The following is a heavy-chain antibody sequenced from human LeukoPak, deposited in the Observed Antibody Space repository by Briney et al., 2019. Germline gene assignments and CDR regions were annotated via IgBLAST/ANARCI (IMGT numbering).Heavy chain of an antibody. V-gene: IGHV1-8*03. CDR3: ARGLGYCSSTSCLDAFDI. J-gene: IGHJ3*02. D-gene: IGHD2-2*01. Sequence: ASVKVSCKASGYTFTSYDINWVRQATGQGLEWMGWMNPNSGNTGYAQKFQGRVTITRNTSISTAYMELSSLRSEDTAVYYCARGLGYCSSTSCLDAFDIWGQGTMVTVSS. CDR2: MNPNSGNT. CDR1: GYTFTSYD.